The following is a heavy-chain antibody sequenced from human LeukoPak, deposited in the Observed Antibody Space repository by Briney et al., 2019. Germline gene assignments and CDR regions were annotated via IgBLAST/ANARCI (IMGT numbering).Heavy chain of an antibody. CDR3: ARIRRAYDERYYFDC. V-gene: IGHV1-2*02. Sequence: ASVKVSCKASGYTFTGYYMRWVRQAPGQGLEWMGWINPNSGGTNYAQKFQGRVTMTRDTSISTAYMELSRLRSDDTAVYYCARIRRAYDERYYFDCWGQGTLVTVSS. CDR1: GYTFTGYY. J-gene: IGHJ4*02. D-gene: IGHD5-12*01. CDR2: INPNSGGT.